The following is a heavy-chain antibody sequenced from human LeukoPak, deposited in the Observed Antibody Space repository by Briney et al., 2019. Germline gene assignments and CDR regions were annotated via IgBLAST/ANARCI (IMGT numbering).Heavy chain of an antibody. CDR2: IYYSGST. J-gene: IGHJ4*02. V-gene: IGHV4-39*01. CDR3: ARRPPMDYFDS. CDR1: GCSISSTSYY. Sequence: PSETLSLTCTVSGCSISSTSYYWGWIRQPPGKGLEWIGSIYYSGSTYYNPSLKRRVTISVDTSKNQFSLKLSSVTAADTAVYYCARRPPMDYFDSWGQGTLVTVSS.